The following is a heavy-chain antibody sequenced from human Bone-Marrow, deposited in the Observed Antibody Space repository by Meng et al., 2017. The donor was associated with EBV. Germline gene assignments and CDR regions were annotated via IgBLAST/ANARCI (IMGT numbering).Heavy chain of an antibody. D-gene: IGHD6-6*01. J-gene: IGHJ4*02. CDR1: GFSLNTRGVG. CDR3: AHIIAARPFDY. CDR2: IYWDDDK. Sequence: QVNVKGPGPSLVNPSQTSTLPCTFSGFSLNTRGVGVGWIRQPPGKALEWLALIYWDDDKRYSPSLKSRLTITKDTSKNQVVLTMTNMDPVDAATYYCAHIIAARPFDYWGQGTLVTVSS. V-gene: IGHV2-5*02.